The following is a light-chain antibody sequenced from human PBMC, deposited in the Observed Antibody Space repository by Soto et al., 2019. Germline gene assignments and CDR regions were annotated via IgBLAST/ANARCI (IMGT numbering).Light chain of an antibody. CDR2: DTS. CDR1: QSLSGW. Sequence: DIQMTQSPSTLSASVGDRVTITCRASQSLSGWLAWYQQKPGKAPNLLIYDTSTLKSGVPSRFSGSGSGTDFTLTISGLQTEDFAAYYCQQYNNWPRTFGQGTKVDIK. CDR3: QQYNNWPRT. V-gene: IGKV1-5*01. J-gene: IGKJ1*01.